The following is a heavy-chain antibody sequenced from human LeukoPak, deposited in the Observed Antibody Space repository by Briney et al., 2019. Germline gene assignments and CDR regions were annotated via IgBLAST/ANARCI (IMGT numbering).Heavy chain of an antibody. Sequence: SETLSLTCAVYGGSFSDYYWSWIRQPPGEGLEWIGEINHSGSTNYNPSLKSRVTISVDTSKNQFSLKLSSVTAADTAVYYCAGGRRRGYSGYDYFDYWGQGTLVTVSS. CDR2: INHSGST. D-gene: IGHD5-12*01. V-gene: IGHV4-34*01. CDR3: AGGRRRGYSGYDYFDY. CDR1: GGSFSDYY. J-gene: IGHJ4*02.